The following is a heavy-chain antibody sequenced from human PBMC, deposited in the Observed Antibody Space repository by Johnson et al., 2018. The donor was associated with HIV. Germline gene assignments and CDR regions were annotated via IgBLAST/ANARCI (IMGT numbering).Heavy chain of an antibody. J-gene: IGHJ3*02. Sequence: QVQLVESGGGVVQPGRSLRLSCAASGFTFSSYGMHWVRQAPGKGLEWVAVIYSGGSKYYADSVKGRFTISRENAKNSLYLQMNSLRAGDTAVYYCARGGLNWNYVSGAFDIWGQGTMVTVSS. CDR2: IYSGGSK. CDR3: ARGGLNWNYVSGAFDI. CDR1: GFTFSSYG. V-gene: IGHV3-33*08. D-gene: IGHD1-7*01.